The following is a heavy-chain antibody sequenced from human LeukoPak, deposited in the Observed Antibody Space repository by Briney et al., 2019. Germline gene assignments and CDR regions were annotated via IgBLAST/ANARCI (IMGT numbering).Heavy chain of an antibody. CDR2: MNPNSGNT. CDR3: ARGGQAYYYDSSGYLSLSSADYYGMDV. D-gene: IGHD3-22*01. J-gene: IGHJ6*02. CDR1: GYTFTSCD. Sequence: ASVKVSCKASGYTFTSCDINWVRQATGQGLEWMGWMNPNSGNTGYAQKFQGRVTMTRNTSISTAYMELSSLRSEDTAVYYCARGGQAYYYDSSGYLSLSSADYYGMDVWGQGTTVTVSS. V-gene: IGHV1-8*01.